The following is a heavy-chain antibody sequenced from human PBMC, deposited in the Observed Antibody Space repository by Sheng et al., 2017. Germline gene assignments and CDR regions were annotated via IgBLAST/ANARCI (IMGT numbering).Heavy chain of an antibody. CDR3: AKARGDYIY. V-gene: IGHV3-23*01. J-gene: IGHJ4*02. CDR2: ISNSGGST. D-gene: IGHD4-17*01. Sequence: EVQLLESGGGLVQPGESLRLSCAASGFTFSSYAMAWVRQAPGKGLEWVSGISNSGGSTYYADSVKGRFTISRDNSKNTLYLQMNSLRAEDTAVYYCAKARGDYIYWGQGTLVTVSS. CDR1: GFTFSSYA.